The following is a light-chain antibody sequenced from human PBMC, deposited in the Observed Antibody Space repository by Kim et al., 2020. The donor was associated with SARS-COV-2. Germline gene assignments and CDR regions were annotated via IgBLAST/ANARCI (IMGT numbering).Light chain of an antibody. V-gene: IGKV1-39*01. CDR3: QQTFSTQYS. J-gene: IGKJ2*03. Sequence: DIEMTQSPSALSASVGDRVTITCRGTQSVSINLNWYQQRPGKAPRLLIYGASTLQSGGPSRFSGMGSGTGFTLTISSLQPEDCAIYYCQQTFSTQYSFGQGTKLEI. CDR1: QSVSIN. CDR2: GAS.